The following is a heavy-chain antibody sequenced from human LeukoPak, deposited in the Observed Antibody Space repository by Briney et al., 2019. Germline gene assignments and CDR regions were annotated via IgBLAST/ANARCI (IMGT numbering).Heavy chain of an antibody. J-gene: IGHJ5*02. CDR2: VYPAGSTI. CDR3: ACRKFSDTWFDP. V-gene: IGHV5-51*01. CDR1: EYDFANYW. D-gene: IGHD1-14*01. Sequence: GESLKISCKGSEYDFANYWIGWVRQMPGKGLEWVGIVYPAGSTIHYSPAFQGQVTMSVDRSISTAYLQWTSLKASDTAMYFCACRKFSDTWFDPWGQGTLVTVSS.